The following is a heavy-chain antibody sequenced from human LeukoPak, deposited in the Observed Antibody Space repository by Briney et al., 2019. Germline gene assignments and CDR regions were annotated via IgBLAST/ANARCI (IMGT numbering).Heavy chain of an antibody. Sequence: SETLSLTCNVSGDSIRGFYWGWIRQPPGKGLEWIGYFYYSGDTNYNPALESRVIISVDTSKNQFSLKLSSLTAADTAVYFCARVLPAYWSGDPPYYMDVWGKGTTVTVSS. CDR3: ARVLPAYWSGDPPYYMDV. CDR1: GDSIRGFY. CDR2: FYYSGDT. J-gene: IGHJ6*03. D-gene: IGHD3-3*01. V-gene: IGHV4-59*01.